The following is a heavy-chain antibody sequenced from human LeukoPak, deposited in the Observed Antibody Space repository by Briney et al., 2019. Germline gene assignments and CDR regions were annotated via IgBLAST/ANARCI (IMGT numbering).Heavy chain of an antibody. V-gene: IGHV4-34*01. CDR2: INHSGST. D-gene: IGHD1-26*01. J-gene: IGHJ6*02. CDR3: ARRVGERHYYYYYGLDV. Sequence: PSETLSLTCAVYGGSFSGYYWSWIRQPPGKGLEWIGEINHSGSTYYNPSLESRVTISVDTSKNRFSLKVTSVTAADTAVYYCARRVGERHYYYYYGLDVWGQGTTVTVSS. CDR1: GGSFSGYY.